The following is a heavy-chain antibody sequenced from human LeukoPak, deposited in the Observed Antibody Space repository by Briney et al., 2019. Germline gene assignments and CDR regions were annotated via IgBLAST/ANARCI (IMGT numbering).Heavy chain of an antibody. CDR1: GFTFSSYD. J-gene: IGHJ2*01. Sequence: PGGSLRLSCAASGFTFSSYDMHWVRQATGKGLEWVSAIGTAGDTYYPGSVKGRFTISRENAKNSLYLQMNSLRAEDTAVYYCAKAEGGYYGSGSRNWYFDLWGRGTLVTVSS. V-gene: IGHV3-13*01. CDR2: IGTAGDT. CDR3: AKAEGGYYGSGSRNWYFDL. D-gene: IGHD3-10*01.